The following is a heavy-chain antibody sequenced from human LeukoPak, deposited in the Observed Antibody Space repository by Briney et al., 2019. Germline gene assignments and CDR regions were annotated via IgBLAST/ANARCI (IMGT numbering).Heavy chain of an antibody. D-gene: IGHD2-2*01. CDR1: GGSISISSYY. J-gene: IGHJ5*02. CDR2: IYYGGST. Sequence: SETLSLTCTVSGGSISISSYYWGWIRQPPGKGLEWIGNIYYGGSTYYNPSLKSRVTTSIDTSKNQFSLKLSSVTAADTAVYYCARATEPGSSTWDWFDPWGQGTLVTVSS. V-gene: IGHV4-39*07. CDR3: ARATEPGSSTWDWFDP.